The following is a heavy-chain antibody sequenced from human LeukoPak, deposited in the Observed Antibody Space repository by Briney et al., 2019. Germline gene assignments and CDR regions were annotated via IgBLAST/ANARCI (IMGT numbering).Heavy chain of an antibody. D-gene: IGHD6-19*01. CDR1: GYTFXXYY. CDR2: INPSGGST. Sequence: GYTFXXYYMXXVRQAPGQGLEWMGIINPSGGSTSYAQKFQGRVTMTRDTSTSTVCMELSSLRSEDTAVYYCARAAYSSGWTVEYYFDYWGQGTLVTVSS. CDR3: ARAAYSSGWTVEYYFDY. V-gene: IGHV1-46*01. J-gene: IGHJ4*02.